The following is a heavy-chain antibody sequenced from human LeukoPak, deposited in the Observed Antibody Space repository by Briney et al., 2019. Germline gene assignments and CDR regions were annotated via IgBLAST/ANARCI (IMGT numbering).Heavy chain of an antibody. CDR2: INHSGST. J-gene: IGHJ4*02. CDR1: GGSFSGYY. Sequence: SETLSLTCAVYGGSFSGYYWSWIRQPPGKGLEWIGEINHSGSTNYNPSLKSRVTISVDTSKNQFSLKLSSVTAADTAVYYCARDRGTVAGLWGQGTLVTVSS. CDR3: ARDRGTVAGL. D-gene: IGHD6-19*01. V-gene: IGHV4-34*01.